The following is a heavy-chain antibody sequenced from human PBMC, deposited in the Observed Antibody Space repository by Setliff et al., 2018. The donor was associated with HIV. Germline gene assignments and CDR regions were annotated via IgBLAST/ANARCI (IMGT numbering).Heavy chain of an antibody. J-gene: IGHJ6*02. D-gene: IGHD3-3*01. Sequence: GGSLRLSCAASGFTFSSAWMGWVRQAPAKGLEWVGFIRTKPYGGTTEYAASVKGRFTISRDDSKSIAYLQMNSLKTEDTAVYYCSREGPYYSFWSGYTYNYGLDVWGQGTTVTVSS. CDR1: GFTFSSAW. V-gene: IGHV3-49*04. CDR3: SREGPYYSFWSGYTYNYGLDV. CDR2: IRTKPYGGTT.